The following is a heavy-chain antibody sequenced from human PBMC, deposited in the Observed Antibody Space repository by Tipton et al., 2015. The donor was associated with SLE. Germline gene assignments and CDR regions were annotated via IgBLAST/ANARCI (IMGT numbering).Heavy chain of an antibody. CDR3: ARKGLSGYEQGLDY. CDR1: GFTFSIYA. D-gene: IGHD5-12*01. V-gene: IGHV3-30*04. Sequence: SLRLSCAASGFTFSIYAMHWVRQAPGKGLEWVAVISYDGSNKYYADSVKGRFTISRDNSKNTLYLQMNSLRAEDTAVYYCARKGLSGYEQGLDYWGQGTLVTVSS. CDR2: ISYDGSNK. J-gene: IGHJ4*02.